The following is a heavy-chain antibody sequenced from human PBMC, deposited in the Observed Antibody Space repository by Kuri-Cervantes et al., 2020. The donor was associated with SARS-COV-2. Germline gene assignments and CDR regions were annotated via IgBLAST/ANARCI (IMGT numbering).Heavy chain of an antibody. CDR1: GGSISSSSYY. Sequence: SETLSLTCTVSGGSISSSSYYWGWIRQPPGKGLEWIGSIYYSGSTYYNPSLKSRVTISVDTSKNQFSLKLSSVTAADTAVYYCARGPRRRLLWFGELLSYAFDIWGQGTMVTVS. D-gene: IGHD3-10*01. CDR3: ARGPRRRLLWFGELLSYAFDI. V-gene: IGHV4-39*01. J-gene: IGHJ3*02. CDR2: IYYSGST.